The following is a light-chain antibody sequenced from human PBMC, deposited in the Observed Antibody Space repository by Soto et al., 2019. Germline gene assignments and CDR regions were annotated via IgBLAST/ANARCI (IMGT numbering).Light chain of an antibody. CDR1: QSVSNN. CDR3: QQYNDWPPWT. Sequence: EILMTQSPATLSVSAGDRATLSCRASQSVSNNLAWYQQRPGQAPRLLIYGASTRPTGIPARFSGSGSGTEFSLTISSLQSEDFAVYYCQQYNDWPPWTFGQGTKVEIK. J-gene: IGKJ1*01. CDR2: GAS. V-gene: IGKV3-15*01.